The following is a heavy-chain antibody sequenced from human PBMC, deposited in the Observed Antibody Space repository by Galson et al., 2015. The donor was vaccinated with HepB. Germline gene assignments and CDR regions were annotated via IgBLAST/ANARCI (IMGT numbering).Heavy chain of an antibody. J-gene: IGHJ4*02. CDR3: AKGGGELPG. D-gene: IGHD1-26*01. CDR1: GFTFSSYG. V-gene: IGHV3-30*18. CDR2: ISYDGSNK. Sequence: SLRLSCAASGFTFSSYGMHWVRQAPGKGLEWVAVISYDGSNKYYADSVKGRFTISRDNSKNTLYLQMNSLRAEDTAVYYCAKGGGELPGWGQGTLVTVSS.